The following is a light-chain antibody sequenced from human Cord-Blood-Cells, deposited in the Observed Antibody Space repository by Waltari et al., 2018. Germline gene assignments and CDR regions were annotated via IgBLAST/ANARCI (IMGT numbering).Light chain of an antibody. J-gene: IGLJ1*01. V-gene: IGLV2-14*03. CDR2: DVS. Sequence: QSALTQPASVSGSPGQSITISCTGTSSDVGGYNYVSWYQQHPGKAPKLMIYDVSNRPSGVSNRFSGSNSGNTASLTISGLQAEDEADYYCSPYTSSSTLRVFGTGTKVTVL. CDR3: SPYTSSSTLRV. CDR1: SSDVGGYNY.